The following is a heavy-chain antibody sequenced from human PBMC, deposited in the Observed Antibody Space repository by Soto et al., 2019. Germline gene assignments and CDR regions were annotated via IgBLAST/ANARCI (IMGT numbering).Heavy chain of an antibody. D-gene: IGHD3-3*01. CDR2: ISAYNGNT. J-gene: IGHJ6*02. CDR1: GYTFTSYG. Sequence: ASVKVSCKASGYTFTSYGISWVRQAPGQGLEWMGWISAYNGNTNYAQKLQGRVTMTTDTSTSTAYMELRSLRSDDTAVYYCARRYYDFWSGYYDYYYYYGMDVWGQGTTVTVSS. V-gene: IGHV1-18*01. CDR3: ARRYYDFWSGYYDYYYYYGMDV.